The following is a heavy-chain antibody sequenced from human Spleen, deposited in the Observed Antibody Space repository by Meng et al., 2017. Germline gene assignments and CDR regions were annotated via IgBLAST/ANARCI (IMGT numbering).Heavy chain of an antibody. CDR1: GYTFTSYG. D-gene: IGHD6-13*01. Sequence: ASVKVSCKASGYTFTSYGISWVRQAPGQGLEWMGWISAYNGNTNYAQKFQGRVTMTRDTSISTAYMELSRLRSDDTAVYYCARGQQFYYYYGMDVWGQGTTVTVSS. CDR3: ARGQQFYYYYGMDV. CDR2: ISAYNGNT. V-gene: IGHV1-18*01. J-gene: IGHJ6*02.